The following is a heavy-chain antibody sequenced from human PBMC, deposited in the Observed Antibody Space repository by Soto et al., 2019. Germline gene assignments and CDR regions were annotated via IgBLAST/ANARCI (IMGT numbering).Heavy chain of an antibody. Sequence: SETLSLTCTVSGGSISSGGYYWSWIRQHPGKGLEWIGYIYYSGSTYYNPSLKSRVTISVDTSKDQFSMKLSSVNAADTAVYYWARNTYYDFWSGYLAPYGIDVSGQGTIVTVSS. D-gene: IGHD3-3*01. J-gene: IGHJ6*02. CDR2: IYYSGST. CDR3: ARNTYYDFWSGYLAPYGIDV. V-gene: IGHV4-31*03. CDR1: GGSISSGGYY.